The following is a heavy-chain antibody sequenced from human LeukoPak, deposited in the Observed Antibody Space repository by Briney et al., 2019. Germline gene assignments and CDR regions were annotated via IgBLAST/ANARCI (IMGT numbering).Heavy chain of an antibody. CDR1: GFTFSDYY. CDR3: ARPPHSCSSTSCFSQY. Sequence: GSLRLSCAASGFTFSDYYMSWIRQAPGKGLEWVSYISSSGRTIYYADSMKGRFTISRDNAKNSLYLQMNSLREEDTAVYYCARPPHSCSSTSCFSQYWGQGTLVSVSS. CDR2: ISSSGRTI. D-gene: IGHD2-2*01. V-gene: IGHV3-11*01. J-gene: IGHJ4*02.